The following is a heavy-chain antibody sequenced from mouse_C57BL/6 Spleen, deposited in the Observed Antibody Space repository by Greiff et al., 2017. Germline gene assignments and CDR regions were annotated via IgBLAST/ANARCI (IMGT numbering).Heavy chain of an antibody. D-gene: IGHD2-4*01. CDR1: GFTFSDYG. J-gene: IGHJ3*01. Sequence: EVQVVESGGGLVKPGGSLKLSCAASGFTFSDYGMHWVRQAPEKGLEWVAYISSGSSTIYYADTVKGRFTFSRDNARNALFLQMTSLRSEDTAMYYCTRGVYYDYDRGFAYWGQGTLVTVSA. CDR3: TRGVYYDYDRGFAY. V-gene: IGHV5-17*01. CDR2: ISSGSSTI.